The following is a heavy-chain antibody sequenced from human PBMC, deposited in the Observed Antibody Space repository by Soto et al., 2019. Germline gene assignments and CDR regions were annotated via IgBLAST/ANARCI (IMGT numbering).Heavy chain of an antibody. D-gene: IGHD5-12*01. CDR1: VHSISAYS. CDR2: IHYNGNT. J-gene: IGHJ4*02. V-gene: IGHV4-59*01. CDR3: AREGNLGRWLQPLDF. Sequence: SETLSLTCTVSVHSISAYSWSWVRQPPGKGLEWIGNIHYNGNTKYNPSLKSRVTMSVDTSKNQFSLKLISVTAADTAKYFCAREGNLGRWLQPLDFWGQGTLVTVSS.